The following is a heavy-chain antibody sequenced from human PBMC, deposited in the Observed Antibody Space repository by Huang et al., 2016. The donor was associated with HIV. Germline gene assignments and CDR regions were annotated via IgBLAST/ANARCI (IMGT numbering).Heavy chain of an antibody. Sequence: QVQLVQSGAEVKRPGASVKVSCKASGYSFTGHFIHWVRQAPGQGLEGRGRIDPTRGAINWASRLQGRVSMTRDKSIGTAYMELSGLRSDDTAVFFCAREAWASGVAHYFDYWGPGTLVTVSS. CDR3: AREAWASGVAHYFDY. D-gene: IGHD3-10*01. CDR2: IDPTRGAI. V-gene: IGHV1-2*06. J-gene: IGHJ4*02. CDR1: GYSFTGHF.